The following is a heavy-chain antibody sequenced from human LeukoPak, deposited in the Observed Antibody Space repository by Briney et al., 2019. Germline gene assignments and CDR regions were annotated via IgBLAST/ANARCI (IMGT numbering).Heavy chain of an antibody. CDR2: ISYDGSNK. J-gene: IGHJ6*02. Sequence: GRSLRLSCAASGFTFSSYAMHWVRQAPGKGLEWVAVISYDGSNKYYADSVRGRFTISRDNSKNTLYLQMNSLRAEDTAVYYCAKPVLLSEYYYYYGMDVWGQGTTVTVSS. V-gene: IGHV3-30*04. CDR1: GFTFSSYA. D-gene: IGHD1-14*01. CDR3: AKPVLLSEYYYYYGMDV.